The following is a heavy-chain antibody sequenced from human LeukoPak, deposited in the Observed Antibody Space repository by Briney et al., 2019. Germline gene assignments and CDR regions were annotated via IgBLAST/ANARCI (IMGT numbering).Heavy chain of an antibody. D-gene: IGHD6-13*01. CDR2: IYIGGTT. CDR3: ARASSIGAAGLFDY. Sequence: GGSLRLSCAASGFIVSSSYMSWVRQAPGKGLEWVSVIYIGGTTFYTDSVQGRFTISRDISKNTIYLQMTSLRAEDTAKYYCARASSIGAAGLFDYWGQGTTVTVSS. CDR1: GFIVSSSY. V-gene: IGHV3-53*01. J-gene: IGHJ4*02.